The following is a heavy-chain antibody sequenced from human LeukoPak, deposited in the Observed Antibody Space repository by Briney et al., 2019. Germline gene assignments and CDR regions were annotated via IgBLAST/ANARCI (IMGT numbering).Heavy chain of an antibody. D-gene: IGHD6-6*01. CDR2: IYTSGNT. J-gene: IGHJ4*02. CDR1: GGSMSTYY. Sequence: IPSETLSLTCTVSGGSMSTYYWNWIRQPPGKGLEWLGYIYTSGNTDYNPSLKGRVTISVDTSKNLFSLNLSSVTAADTAVYYCARAPPPMYSSSAPFDYWGQGSPVSVSS. CDR3: ARAPPPMYSSSAPFDY. V-gene: IGHV4-4*09.